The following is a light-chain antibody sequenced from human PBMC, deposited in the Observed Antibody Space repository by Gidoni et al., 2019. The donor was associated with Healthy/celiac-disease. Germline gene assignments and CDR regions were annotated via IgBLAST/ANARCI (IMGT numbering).Light chain of an antibody. V-gene: IGKV3-11*01. CDR3: QQRSTWPYT. J-gene: IGKJ2*01. Sequence: EIVLTQSPATLSLSPGERATLSCRASQSVSSYLAWYQQKPGQAPRLLIYDASNGATGIPARFSGSGSGTDFTLTISGLEPEVFAVYYCQQRSTWPYTFGQGTKLEIK. CDR2: DAS. CDR1: QSVSSY.